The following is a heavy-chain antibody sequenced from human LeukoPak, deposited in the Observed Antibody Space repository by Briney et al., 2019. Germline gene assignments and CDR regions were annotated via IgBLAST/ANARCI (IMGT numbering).Heavy chain of an antibody. CDR1: GGSISSSSYY. CDR3: ARGPDSSGYHFDY. J-gene: IGHJ4*02. CDR2: IYYSGST. Sequence: PSETLSLTCTVSGGSISSSSYYWGWIRQPPGKGLEWIGSIYYSGSTNYNPSLKSRVTISVDTSKNQFSLRLTSVTAADTAVYYCARGPDSSGYHFDYWGQGTLVTVSS. V-gene: IGHV4-39*07. D-gene: IGHD3-22*01.